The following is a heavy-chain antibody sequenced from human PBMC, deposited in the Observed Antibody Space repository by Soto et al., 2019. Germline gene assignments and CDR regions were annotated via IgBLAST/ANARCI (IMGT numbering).Heavy chain of an antibody. J-gene: IGHJ6*02. V-gene: IGHV1-2*02. CDR1: GYTFTGYY. CDR3: ATYSGSHNEDPKYYDYYGMDV. D-gene: IGHD1-26*01. CDR2: INPNSGGT. Sequence: ASVKVSCKASGYTFTGYYMHWVRQAPGQGLEWMGWINPNSGGTNYAQKFQGRVTMSRDTSISTAYMELSRLRSDNTAVSDCATYSGSHNEDPKYYDYYGMDVWGQGATVTVSS.